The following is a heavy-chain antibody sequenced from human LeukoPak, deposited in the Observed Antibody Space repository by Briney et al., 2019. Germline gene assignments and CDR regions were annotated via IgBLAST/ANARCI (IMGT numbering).Heavy chain of an antibody. CDR2: ISSSSSYI. D-gene: IGHD2-21*02. V-gene: IGHV3-21*01. Sequence: GGSLRLSCAASGFTFSSYSMNWVRQAPGKGLEWVPSISSSSSYIYYADSVKGRFTISRDNAKNSLYLQVNSLRAEDTAVYYCARAWVTDYFDYWGQGTLVTVSS. J-gene: IGHJ4*02. CDR3: ARAWVTDYFDY. CDR1: GFTFSSYS.